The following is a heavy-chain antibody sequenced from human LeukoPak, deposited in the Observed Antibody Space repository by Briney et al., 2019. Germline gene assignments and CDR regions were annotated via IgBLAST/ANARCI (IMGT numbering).Heavy chain of an antibody. CDR1: GGSISHYF. CDR3: AKDLPVAGPFDY. Sequence: SETLSLTCTVSGGSISHYFWSWIRQPPGKALEWIGYIYYSGSTNYNPSLKSRVTISVDTSKNQFSLKLSSVTAADTAVYYCAKDLPVAGPFDYWGQGTLVTVSS. V-gene: IGHV4-59*12. CDR2: IYYSGST. D-gene: IGHD6-19*01. J-gene: IGHJ4*02.